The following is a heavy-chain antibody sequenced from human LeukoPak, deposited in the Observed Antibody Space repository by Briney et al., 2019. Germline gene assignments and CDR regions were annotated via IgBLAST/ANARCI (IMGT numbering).Heavy chain of an antibody. J-gene: IGHJ4*02. V-gene: IGHV3-9*01. CDR1: GFTFDDYA. Sequence: PGGSLRLSCAASGFTFDDYAMHWVRQAPGKGLEWVSGISWNSDSVGYADSVKGRFTISRDNAKNTLYLQMNSLRAEDTAVYYCARDPHGSEIFDYWGQGTLVTVSS. D-gene: IGHD3-10*01. CDR3: ARDPHGSEIFDY. CDR2: ISWNSDSV.